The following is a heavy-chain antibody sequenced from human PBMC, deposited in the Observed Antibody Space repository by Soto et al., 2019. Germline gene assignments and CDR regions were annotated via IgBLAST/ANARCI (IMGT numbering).Heavy chain of an antibody. CDR1: GYTFTGYY. CDR2: INPNSGGT. D-gene: IGHD6-13*01. J-gene: IGHJ5*02. Sequence: ASVKVSCKASGYTFTGYYMHWVRQAPGQGLEWMGWINPNSGGTNYAQKFQGRVTMTRDTSISTAYMELSRLRSDDTAVYYCAYGIAAAGGWLDPWGQGTMVTVSS. CDR3: AYGIAAAGGWLDP. V-gene: IGHV1-2*02.